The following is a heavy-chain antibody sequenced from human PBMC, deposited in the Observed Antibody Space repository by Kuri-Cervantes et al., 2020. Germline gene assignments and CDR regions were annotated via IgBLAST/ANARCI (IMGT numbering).Heavy chain of an antibody. CDR3: ARDHRYNWNDGRWSDP. D-gene: IGHD1-20*01. CDR1: GGSISPYY. Sequence: SETLSLTCTVSGGSISPYYWSWIRQPPGKGLEWIGYIYYSGSTNYNPSLKSRVTISVDTSKNQFSLKLSSVTAADTAVYYCARDHRYNWNDGRWSDPWGQGTPVTVSS. V-gene: IGHV4-59*01. CDR2: IYYSGST. J-gene: IGHJ5*02.